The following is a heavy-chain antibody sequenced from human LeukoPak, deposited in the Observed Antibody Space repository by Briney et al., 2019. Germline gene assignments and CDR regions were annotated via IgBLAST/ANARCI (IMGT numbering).Heavy chain of an antibody. Sequence: ASVKVSCKASGYTFTGYYMHWVRQAPGQGPEWMGWINPNSGGTNYAQKFQGRVTMTRDTSISTAYMELSRLRSDDTAVYYCARGFRSYDLVTGYYPEAFDIWGQGTMVTVSS. V-gene: IGHV1-2*02. CDR3: ARGFRSYDLVTGYYPEAFDI. D-gene: IGHD3-9*01. J-gene: IGHJ3*02. CDR1: GYTFTGYY. CDR2: INPNSGGT.